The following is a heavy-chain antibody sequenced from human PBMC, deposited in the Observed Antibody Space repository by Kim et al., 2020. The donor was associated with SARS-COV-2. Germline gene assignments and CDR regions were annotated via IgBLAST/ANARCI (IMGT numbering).Heavy chain of an antibody. J-gene: IGHJ4*02. V-gene: IGHV4-4*07. D-gene: IGHD5-12*01. Sequence: PSLKSRVTMSVDTSKHQFSLKLSSVTAADTAVYYCAREYSGYGTRSYFDYWGQGTLVTVSS. CDR3: AREYSGYGTRSYFDY.